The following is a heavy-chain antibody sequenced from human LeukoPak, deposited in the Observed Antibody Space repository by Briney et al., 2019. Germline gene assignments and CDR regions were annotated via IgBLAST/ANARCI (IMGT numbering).Heavy chain of an antibody. CDR2: IYYSAST. J-gene: IGHJ4*02. D-gene: IGHD3-22*01. V-gene: IGHV4-59*01. CDR3: ARVTGYMIEDYFDS. CDR1: GGSISSYY. Sequence: SETLSFTCTVSGGSISSYYWSWIRQPPGKGLEWIGYIYYSASTNYNSSLKSRVTILVDMSKNQFSLKLSSVTAADTAVYYCARVTGYMIEDYFDSWGQGTLVTVSS.